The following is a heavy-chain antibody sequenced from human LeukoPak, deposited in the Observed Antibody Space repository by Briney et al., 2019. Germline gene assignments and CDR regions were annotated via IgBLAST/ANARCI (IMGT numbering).Heavy chain of an antibody. CDR1: GFTFSSYG. D-gene: IGHD3-10*01. CDR2: IYSGGST. J-gene: IGHJ3*02. CDR3: ASIWFGELLETFDI. V-gene: IGHV3-66*01. Sequence: GGSLRLSCAASGFTFSSYGMSWVRQAPGKGLEWVSVIYSGGSTYYRDSVKDRFTISRDKDKNMVYLQMNNLRAEDTAVYFCASIWFGELLETFDIWGQGTKVTVSA.